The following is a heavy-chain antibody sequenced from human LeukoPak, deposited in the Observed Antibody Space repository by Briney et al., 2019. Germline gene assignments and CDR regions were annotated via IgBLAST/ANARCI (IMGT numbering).Heavy chain of an antibody. D-gene: IGHD6-13*01. CDR3: ARDLFSSSWYNAFDI. CDR2: NNHSGST. V-gene: IGHV4-34*01. Sequence: ENNHSGSTNYNPSLKSRVTISVDTSKNQFSLKLSSVTAADTAVYYCARDLFSSSWYNAFDIWGQGTMVTVSS. J-gene: IGHJ3*02.